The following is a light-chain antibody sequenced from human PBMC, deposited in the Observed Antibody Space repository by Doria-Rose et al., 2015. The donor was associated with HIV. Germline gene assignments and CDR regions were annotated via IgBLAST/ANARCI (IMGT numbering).Light chain of an antibody. J-gene: IGKJ4*01. V-gene: IGKV1-39*01. Sequence: DIQLTQSPSSLSASVGDRVTITCRASQSTGSFLNWYQQKPGKAPKLLIYAASSSQNGVPSRCSGSGSGTDVTLTISSLQPEDFATYSCQQSYSTPLTFGGGTKVEIK. CDR1: QSTGSF. CDR2: AAS. CDR3: QQSYSTPLT.